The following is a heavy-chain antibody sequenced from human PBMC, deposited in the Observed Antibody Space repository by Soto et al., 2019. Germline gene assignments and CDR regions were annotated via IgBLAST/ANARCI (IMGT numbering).Heavy chain of an antibody. J-gene: IGHJ4*02. CDR2: ISYDGNNK. V-gene: IGHV3-30-3*01. CDR1: GFTYSTYT. D-gene: IGHD1-7*01. Sequence: QVQLVESGGGVVQPGRSLRLSCAASGFTYSTYTMHWVRQAPGKGLEWVAVISYDGNNKFYAGSVKGRFTISRDSTKQKLCLQMNSLRPDDSAMYYCARDGVSSTEYTLNYGTYFDYWGQSALVTLS. CDR3: ARDGVSSTEYTLNYGTYFDY.